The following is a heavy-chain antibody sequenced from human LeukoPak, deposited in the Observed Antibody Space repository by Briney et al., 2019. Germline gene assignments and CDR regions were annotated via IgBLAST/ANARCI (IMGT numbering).Heavy chain of an antibody. CDR3: ARHAGERKTLRRVGWYFDL. CDR1: GGTFSSYA. Sequence: SVKVSCKASGGTFSSYAISWVRQAPGQGLEWMGGIIPIFGTANYAQKFQGRVTITTDESTSTAYMELSSLRSEDTAVYYCARHAGERKTLRRVGWYFDLWGRGTLVTVSS. D-gene: IGHD3-10*01. J-gene: IGHJ2*01. V-gene: IGHV1-69*05. CDR2: IIPIFGTA.